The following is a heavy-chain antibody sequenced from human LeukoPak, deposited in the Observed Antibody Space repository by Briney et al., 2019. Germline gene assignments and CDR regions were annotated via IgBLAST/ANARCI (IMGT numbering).Heavy chain of an antibody. D-gene: IGHD6-19*01. V-gene: IGHV4-59*01. CDR2: IFHSGST. CDR1: GGSISSYY. CDR3: ARALTSSGWPGWFDP. Sequence: SETLSLTCTVSGGSISSYYWSWIRQPPGKGLEWIGNIFHSGSTNYNPSLKSRVTISVDTSKNQFSLKLSSVTAADTAVYYCARALTSSGWPGWFDPWGQGTLVTVSS. J-gene: IGHJ5*02.